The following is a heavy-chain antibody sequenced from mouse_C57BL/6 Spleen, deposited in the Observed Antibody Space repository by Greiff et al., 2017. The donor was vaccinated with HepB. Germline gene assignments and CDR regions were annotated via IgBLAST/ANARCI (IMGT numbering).Heavy chain of an antibody. CDR2: ISSGGSYT. V-gene: IGHV5-6*02. CDR3: ARRSGLGLDY. Sequence: EVKLVESGGDLVKPGGSLKLSCAASGFTFSSYGMSWVRQTPDKRLEWVATISSGGSYTYYPDSVKGRFTISRDNAKNTLYLQMSSLKSEDTAMYYCARRSGLGLDYWGQGTTLTVSS. D-gene: IGHD4-1*01. J-gene: IGHJ2*01. CDR1: GFTFSSYG.